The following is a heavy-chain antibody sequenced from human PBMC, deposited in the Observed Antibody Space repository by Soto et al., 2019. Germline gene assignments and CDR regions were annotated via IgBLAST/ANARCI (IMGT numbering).Heavy chain of an antibody. D-gene: IGHD6-19*01. Sequence: GWSLRLACAASGFTFSSYAMHWVRQAPGKGLEWVAVISYEGSNKYYADSGKGRFTISRDNSKNPLYLQMNSLRAEDTAVYYCAREPEGGHSSGWLDYYYYYGMDVWGQGTTVTVSS. CDR3: AREPEGGHSSGWLDYYYYYGMDV. CDR1: GFTFSSYA. J-gene: IGHJ6*02. V-gene: IGHV3-30-3*01. CDR2: ISYEGSNK.